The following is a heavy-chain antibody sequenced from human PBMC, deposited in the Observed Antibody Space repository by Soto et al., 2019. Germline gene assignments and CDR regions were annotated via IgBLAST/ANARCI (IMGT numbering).Heavy chain of an antibody. Sequence: PGESLKISCKASGYTFSNSWIGWVRQMPGKGLEWMGIVYPGDSDTRYSPSFQGQVTITADTPISTAYLQWSSLKASDTAIYYCVRMVRGVIFDYWGQGSPVTVSS. J-gene: IGHJ4*02. D-gene: IGHD3-10*01. CDR3: VRMVRGVIFDY. CDR1: GYTFSNSW. CDR2: VYPGDSDT. V-gene: IGHV5-51*01.